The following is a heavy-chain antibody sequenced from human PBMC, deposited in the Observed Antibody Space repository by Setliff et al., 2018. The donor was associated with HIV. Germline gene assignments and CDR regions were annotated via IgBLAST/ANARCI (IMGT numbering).Heavy chain of an antibody. V-gene: IGHV1-18*01. CDR3: ARDEDGDYVGDY. Sequence: ASVKVSCKASGYTFTSDGITWVRQAPGQGLEWMGWISTYNGNTDYAQKLQGRVTMTTDTSTSTAYMELRSLRSDDSAVYYCARDEDGDYVGDYWGQGTLVTVS. D-gene: IGHD4-17*01. J-gene: IGHJ4*02. CDR1: GYTFTSDG. CDR2: ISTYNGNT.